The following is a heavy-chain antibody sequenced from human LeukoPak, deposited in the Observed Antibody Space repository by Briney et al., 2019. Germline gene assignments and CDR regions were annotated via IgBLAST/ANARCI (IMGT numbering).Heavy chain of an antibody. CDR1: GDSVSNNRAA. Sequence: SQTLSLTCAISGDSVSNNRAAWHWIRQSPSRGLEWLGRTYYRSKWNNEYALSVQGRISINADTLKNQFSLKLSSVTAADTAVYYCARHGGDYGESAFDYWGQGTLVTVSS. D-gene: IGHD4-17*01. CDR2: TYYRSKWNN. J-gene: IGHJ4*02. V-gene: IGHV6-1*01. CDR3: ARHGGDYGESAFDY.